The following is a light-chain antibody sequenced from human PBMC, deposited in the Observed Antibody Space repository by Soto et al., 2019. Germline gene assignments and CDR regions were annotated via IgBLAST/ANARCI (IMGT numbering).Light chain of an antibody. CDR2: GAS. J-gene: IGKJ1*01. Sequence: ETLLTQSPGTLSLSPGERVTLSCRASQSVCSRCFAWYQQKPGQSPRLLIYGASTKATGIPDRFSGSGSGTDFTLTISSLEPEDFAVYYCQHYGTTPWTFGQGTKVEIK. CDR3: QHYGTTPWT. V-gene: IGKV3-20*01. CDR1: QSVCSRC.